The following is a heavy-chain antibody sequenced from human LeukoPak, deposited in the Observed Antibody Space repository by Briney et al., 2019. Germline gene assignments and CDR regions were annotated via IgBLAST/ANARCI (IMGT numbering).Heavy chain of an antibody. Sequence: GGSLRLSCAPSGFTLSSYNMNWVRQAPGKGLEWISYITTSIDIISYADSVKGRFTISRDNAKNSLYLQMDSLRDEDTAVYYCVRDHNYYFGYWGQGILVTVSA. V-gene: IGHV3-48*02. CDR2: ITTSIDII. CDR3: VRDHNYYFGY. CDR1: GFTLSSYN. J-gene: IGHJ4*02.